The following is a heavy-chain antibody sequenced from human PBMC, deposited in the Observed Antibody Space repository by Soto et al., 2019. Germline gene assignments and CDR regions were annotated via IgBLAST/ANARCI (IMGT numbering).Heavy chain of an antibody. CDR1: GGSISSSNW. CDR2: IYHSGST. D-gene: IGHD1-26*01. CDR3: ARDLTPGGSGSYYDY. V-gene: IGHV4-4*02. J-gene: IGHJ4*02. Sequence: SETLSLTCAVSGGSISSSNWWSWVRQPPGKGLEWIGEIYHSGSTNYNPSLKSRVTISVDKSKNQFSLKLSSVTAADTAVYYCARDLTPGGSGSYYDYWGQGTLVTVSS.